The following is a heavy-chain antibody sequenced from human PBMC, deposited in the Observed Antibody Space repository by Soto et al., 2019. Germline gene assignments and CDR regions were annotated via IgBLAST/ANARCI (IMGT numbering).Heavy chain of an antibody. J-gene: IGHJ6*02. CDR2: ISGSGGST. Sequence: GGSLRLSCAASGFTFSSYAMSWVRQAPGKGLEWVSAISGSGGSTYYADSVKGRFTISRDNSKNTLYLQMNSLRAEDTAVYYCAKSMSIAARPGYYYYGMDVWRQGTTVTVSS. CDR3: AKSMSIAARPGYYYYGMDV. V-gene: IGHV3-23*01. D-gene: IGHD6-6*01. CDR1: GFTFSSYA.